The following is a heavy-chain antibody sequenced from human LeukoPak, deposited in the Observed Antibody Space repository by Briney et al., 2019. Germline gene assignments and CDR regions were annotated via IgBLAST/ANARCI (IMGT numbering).Heavy chain of an antibody. CDR3: ARTVKRYYYYYYMDV. CDR2: IYTSGST. V-gene: IGHV4-61*02. D-gene: IGHD1-1*01. CDR1: GGSISSGSYY. J-gene: IGHJ6*03. Sequence: SETLSLTCAVSGGSISSGSYYWRWIRQPAGKGLEWIGRIYTSGSTNYNLSLKSRVTISVHTSKNQFSLKLSSVTAADTAVYYCARTVKRYYYYYYMDVWGKGTTVTVSS.